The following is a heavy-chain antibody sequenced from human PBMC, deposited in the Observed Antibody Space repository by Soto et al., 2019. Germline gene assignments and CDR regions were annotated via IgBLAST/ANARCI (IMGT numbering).Heavy chain of an antibody. CDR2: SIPVLGTT. V-gene: IGHV1-69*08. D-gene: IGHD2-21*02. CDR3: ARRGYCGYDCYHKHYDGMDV. CDR1: GDTFSSYT. Sequence: QVQLVQSGAELMKPGSSVKVSCRASGDTFSSYTVNWVRQAPGRGLEWMGRSIPVLGTTDYAQKFKGRVTITSDKPRKNVYRELSSLRAEDTAVYYCARRGYCGYDCYHKHYDGMDVWGQGTTVTVAS. J-gene: IGHJ6*02.